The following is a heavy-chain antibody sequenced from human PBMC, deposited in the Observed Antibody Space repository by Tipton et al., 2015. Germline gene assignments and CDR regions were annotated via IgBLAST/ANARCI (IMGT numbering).Heavy chain of an antibody. Sequence: TLSLTCTVSGDFISSGAYYWGWIRQPPGKGLEWIGSVYYSGITYYSPSFKSRVTVSVDTPKSQISLDTPRSQFSLNLTSVTAADTAVYYCARHRHGRLDDGMDIWGQGTTVIVSS. CDR3: ARHRHGRLDDGMDI. V-gene: IGHV4-39*01. CDR1: GDFISSGAYY. J-gene: IGHJ6*02. D-gene: IGHD1-1*01. CDR2: VYYSGIT.